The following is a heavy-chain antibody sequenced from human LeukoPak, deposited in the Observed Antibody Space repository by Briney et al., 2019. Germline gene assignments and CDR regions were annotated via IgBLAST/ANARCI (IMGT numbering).Heavy chain of an antibody. CDR2: INSDGIST. V-gene: IGHV3-74*01. D-gene: IGHD2-2*01. CDR1: GFTFSNHW. Sequence: QPGGSLRLSCVASGFTFSNHWMHWVRQAPGKGLVWVSRINSDGISTNYADSVKGRFTISRDNAKNTLYLQMNSLRAEDTAVYYCARTRYCSSSSCHYDFDYWGQGSLVSVSS. CDR3: ARTRYCSSSSCHYDFDY. J-gene: IGHJ4*02.